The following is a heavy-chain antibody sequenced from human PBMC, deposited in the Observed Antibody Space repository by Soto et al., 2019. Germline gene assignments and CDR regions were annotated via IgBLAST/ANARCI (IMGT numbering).Heavy chain of an antibody. CDR2: IYYSGT. J-gene: IGHJ3*02. Sequence: SETLSLTCSVSGGSISSYYWSWIRQPPGKGLEWIGYIYYSGTSYNPSLKSRVSISLDTSKNQFSLKLSSVTAADTAVYYCARTYDGSCPNSGGYAFDIWGQGTMVTVSS. V-gene: IGHV4-59*01. CDR1: GGSISSYY. D-gene: IGHD3-22*01. CDR3: ARTYDGSCPNSGGYAFDI.